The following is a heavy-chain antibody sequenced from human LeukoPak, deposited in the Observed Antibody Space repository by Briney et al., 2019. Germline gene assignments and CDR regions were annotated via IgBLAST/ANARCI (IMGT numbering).Heavy chain of an antibody. CDR2: LRPDGSDK. Sequence: PGGSLRLSCTGSGFTFSDYWMTWARQAPGKGLEWVANLRPDGSDKYYVDSVKGRFTISRDNAKKLVYLQMNSLRAEDTAVYYCARDAHYEASQSWGRGTLVTVS. CDR1: GFTFSDYW. J-gene: IGHJ5*02. V-gene: IGHV3-7*01. CDR3: ARDAHYEASQS. D-gene: IGHD4/OR15-4a*01.